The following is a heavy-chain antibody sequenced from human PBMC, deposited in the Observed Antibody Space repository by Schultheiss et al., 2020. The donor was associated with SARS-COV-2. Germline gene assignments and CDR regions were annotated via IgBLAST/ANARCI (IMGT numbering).Heavy chain of an antibody. CDR1: GFTFSTYG. CDR3: ARVWWEVGSNYYGMDV. J-gene: IGHJ6*02. Sequence: GGSLRLSCAASGFTFSTYGMHWVRQAPGKGLVWVSRVNSDGSTTTYADSVKGRFTISRDNAKNSLYLQMNSLRAEDTAVYYCARVWWEVGSNYYGMDVWGQGTTVTVSS. CDR2: VNSDGSTT. V-gene: IGHV3-74*01. D-gene: IGHD1-26*01.